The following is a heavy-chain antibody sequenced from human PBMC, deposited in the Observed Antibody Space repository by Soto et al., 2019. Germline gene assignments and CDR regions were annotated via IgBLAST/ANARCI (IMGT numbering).Heavy chain of an antibody. Sequence: EVQLLESGGGLVQPGGSLRLSCAASGFTFSSYAMNWIRQAPGKGLEWVSAIGGSGDSTYYADSVKGRFTISRDSSKNTLYLQMNSLRAEDTAIYYCAKGISGCWYHFDYWGQGTQVTVSS. J-gene: IGHJ4*02. CDR3: AKGISGCWYHFDY. CDR1: GFTFSSYA. CDR2: IGGSGDST. D-gene: IGHD6-19*01. V-gene: IGHV3-23*01.